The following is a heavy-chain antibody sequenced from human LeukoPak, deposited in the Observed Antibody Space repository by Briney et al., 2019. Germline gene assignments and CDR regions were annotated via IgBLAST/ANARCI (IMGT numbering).Heavy chain of an antibody. J-gene: IGHJ5*02. Sequence: GESLKISCKGSGYSFTSYWIGWVRQMPGKGLEWMGIIYPGDSDTRYSPSFQGQVTISADKSISTAYLQWSSLKASDTAMYYCARRAYSSGWYDNWFDPWGQGTLVTVSS. V-gene: IGHV5-51*01. CDR2: IYPGDSDT. CDR1: GYSFTSYW. CDR3: ARRAYSSGWYDNWFDP. D-gene: IGHD6-19*01.